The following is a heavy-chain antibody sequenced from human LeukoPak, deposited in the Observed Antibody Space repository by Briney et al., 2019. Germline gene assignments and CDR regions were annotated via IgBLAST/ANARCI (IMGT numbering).Heavy chain of an antibody. CDR3: ARGMMKGAITVVRGARGWFYMDV. V-gene: IGHV3-23*01. D-gene: IGHD3-10*01. CDR1: GFTFSSYA. J-gene: IGHJ6*03. Sequence: GGSLRLSCAASGFTFSSYAMTWVRQAPGKGLEWVSAISGSGDSTYYADSVKGRFTISRDNSKNTLYLQMNSLRAEGTAVYYCARGMMKGAITVVRGARGWFYMDVWGKGTTVTISS. CDR2: ISGSGDST.